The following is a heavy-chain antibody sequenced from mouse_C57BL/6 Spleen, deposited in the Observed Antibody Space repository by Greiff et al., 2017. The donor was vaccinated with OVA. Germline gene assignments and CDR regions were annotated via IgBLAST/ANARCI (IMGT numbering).Heavy chain of an antibody. Sequence: EVQLQQSGPELVKPGASVKISCKASGYTFTDYYMNWVKQSHGKSLEWIGDINPNNGGTSYNQKFKGKATLTVDKSSSTAYMELRSLTSEDSAVYYCASYYDYDYYAMDYWGQGTSVTVSS. V-gene: IGHV1-26*01. CDR1: GYTFTDYY. J-gene: IGHJ4*01. CDR2: INPNNGGT. D-gene: IGHD2-4*01. CDR3: ASYYDYDYYAMDY.